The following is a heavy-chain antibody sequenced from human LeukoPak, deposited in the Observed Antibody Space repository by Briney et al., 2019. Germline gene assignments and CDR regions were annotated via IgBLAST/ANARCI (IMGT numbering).Heavy chain of an antibody. CDR1: GFTFSSYA. CDR3: ARVHPQLTNYYYYYGMDV. Sequence: GGSLRLSCAASGFTFSSYAMSWVRQAPGKGLEWVSAISGSGGSTYYADSVKGRFTISRDNAKNSLYLQMNSLRAEDTAVYYCARVHPQLTNYYYYYGMDVWGQGTTVTVSS. V-gene: IGHV3-23*01. D-gene: IGHD2-2*01. J-gene: IGHJ6*02. CDR2: ISGSGGST.